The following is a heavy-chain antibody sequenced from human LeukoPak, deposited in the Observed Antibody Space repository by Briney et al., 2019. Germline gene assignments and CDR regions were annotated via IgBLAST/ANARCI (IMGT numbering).Heavy chain of an antibody. Sequence: ASVKVSCKASGYTFTSYYMHWVRQAPGQGLGWMGIINPSGGSTSYAQKFQGRVTMTRDMSTSTVYMELSSLRSEDTAVYYCASAARTVAGFDYWGQGTLVTVSS. J-gene: IGHJ4*02. CDR1: GYTFTSYY. CDR3: ASAARTVAGFDY. V-gene: IGHV1-46*01. D-gene: IGHD6-19*01. CDR2: INPSGGST.